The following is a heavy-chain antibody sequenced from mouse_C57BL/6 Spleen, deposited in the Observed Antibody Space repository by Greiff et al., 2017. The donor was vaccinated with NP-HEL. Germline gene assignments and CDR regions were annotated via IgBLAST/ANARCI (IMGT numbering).Heavy chain of an antibody. Sequence: VQLQQSGAELMKPGASVKLSCKATGYTFTGYWIEWVKQRPGHGLEWIGEILPGSGSTNYNEKFKGKATFTADTSSNTAYMQLSSLTTEDSAIYYCARGDITTVVATYYAMDYWGQGTSVTVSS. V-gene: IGHV1-9*01. CDR2: ILPGSGST. CDR1: GYTFTGYW. CDR3: ARGDITTVVATYYAMDY. J-gene: IGHJ4*01. D-gene: IGHD1-1*01.